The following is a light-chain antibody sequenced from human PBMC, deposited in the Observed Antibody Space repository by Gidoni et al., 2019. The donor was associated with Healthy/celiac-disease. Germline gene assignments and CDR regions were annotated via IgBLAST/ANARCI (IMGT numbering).Light chain of an antibody. J-gene: IGKJ4*01. CDR3: QQSYSTLLT. Sequence: DIQMTQSPPSLSASVGDRVTITCRASQSISSYLNWYQQKPGKAPKLLIYAASSWQSGVPARFSGSGSGTDFTLTISSLQPEDFATYYCQQSYSTLLTFGGGTKVEIK. CDR2: AAS. V-gene: IGKV1-39*01. CDR1: QSISSY.